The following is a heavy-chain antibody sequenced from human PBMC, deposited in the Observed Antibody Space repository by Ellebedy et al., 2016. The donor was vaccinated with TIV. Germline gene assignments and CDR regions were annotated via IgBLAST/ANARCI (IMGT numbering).Heavy chain of an antibody. CDR2: INDRGST. D-gene: IGHD3-3*01. CDR1: GGSFSGNY. CDR3: AIGALAILGVVTGYYGLDV. V-gene: IGHV4-34*01. J-gene: IGHJ6*02. Sequence: MPSETLSLTCAVYGGSFSGNYWSWIRQPPGKGLAWIGEINDRGSTIYNPSLKSRVTISVDTSRNQFSLKLTSVSAADPAVYYCAIGALAILGVVTGYYGLDVWGQGTTVTVSS.